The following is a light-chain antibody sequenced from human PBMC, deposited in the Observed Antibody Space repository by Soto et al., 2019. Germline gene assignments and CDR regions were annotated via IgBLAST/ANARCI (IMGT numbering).Light chain of an antibody. CDR2: GNS. J-gene: IGLJ3*02. V-gene: IGLV1-40*01. CDR3: QSYDSSLSAL. Sequence: QSVLTQPPSVSGAPGQRVTISCTGSSSNIGAGYDVHWYQQLPGTAPKLLIYGNSNRPSGVPDRFSGSTSGTSASLAITGLQAEDEADYYCQSYDSSLSALFGGGTKLTVL. CDR1: SSNIGAGYD.